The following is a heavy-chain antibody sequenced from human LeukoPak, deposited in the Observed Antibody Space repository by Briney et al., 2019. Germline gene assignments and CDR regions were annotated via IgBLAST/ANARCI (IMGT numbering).Heavy chain of an antibody. Sequence: SQTLSLTCAISGDSVSSNSVTWNWIRQSPSRGLEWLGRAYYRSTWYNDYAVSVRGRITVNPDTSKNQFSLYLNSVTPEDTAVYYCARRLTQYDCFDPWGQRILVTVSS. CDR3: ARRLTQYDCFDP. CDR2: AYYRSTWYN. V-gene: IGHV6-1*01. CDR1: GDSVSSNSVT. J-gene: IGHJ5*02. D-gene: IGHD2-2*01.